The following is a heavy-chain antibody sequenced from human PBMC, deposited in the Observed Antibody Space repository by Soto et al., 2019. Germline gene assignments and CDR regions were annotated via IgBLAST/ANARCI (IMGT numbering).Heavy chain of an antibody. CDR3: ARSRLVTGDLDY. V-gene: IGHV1-69*13. D-gene: IGHD2-8*02. J-gene: IGHJ4*02. CDR2: IIPIFGTA. CDR1: GGTFSSYA. Sequence: SVKVSCKASGGTFSSYAISWVRQAPGQGLEWMGGIIPIFGTANYAQKFQGRVTITADESTSTAYMELSSLRSEDTAVYYCARSRLVTGDLDYWGQGTLVTVSS.